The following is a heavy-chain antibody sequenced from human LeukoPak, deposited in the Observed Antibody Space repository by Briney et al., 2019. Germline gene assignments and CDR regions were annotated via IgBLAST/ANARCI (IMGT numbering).Heavy chain of an antibody. CDR2: IYPGDSNT. CDR1: GYSFTIYS. V-gene: IGHV5-51*01. J-gene: IGHJ4*02. Sequence: GESLLLSGKGSGYSFTIYSIGGVRHLPGNGLEWMGIIYPGDSNTRYSPSFQGQVTTSADKSITTAYLQWSSLKASDTAMYYWARPPYVSGSQISHWGQGTLVTVSS. CDR3: ARPPYVSGSQISH. D-gene: IGHD3-10*01.